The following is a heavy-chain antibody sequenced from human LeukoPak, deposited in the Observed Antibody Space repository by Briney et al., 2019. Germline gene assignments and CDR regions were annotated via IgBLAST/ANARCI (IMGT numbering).Heavy chain of an antibody. D-gene: IGHD2-15*01. Sequence: PSETLSLTCTVSGGSISSGSYYWSWIRQPAGKGLEWNGRIYTSGSTNYNPSLKSRVTISVDTSKNQFSLKLSSVTAADTAVYYCARAALGGGSCYFDYWGQGTLVTVSS. CDR1: GGSISSGSYY. J-gene: IGHJ4*02. V-gene: IGHV4-61*02. CDR3: ARAALGGGSCYFDY. CDR2: IYTSGST.